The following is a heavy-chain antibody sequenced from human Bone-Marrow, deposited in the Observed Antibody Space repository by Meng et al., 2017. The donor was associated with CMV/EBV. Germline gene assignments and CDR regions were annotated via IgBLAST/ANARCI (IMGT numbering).Heavy chain of an antibody. Sequence: GGSLRLSCAASGFTFSGSAMHWVRQASGKGLEWVGRIRSKANSYATAYAASVKGRFTISRDDSKNTAYLQMNSLKTEDTAVYYCTRPFSGSYYYYGMDVWGQGNTVTVAS. CDR2: IRSKANSYAT. J-gene: IGHJ6*02. CDR1: GFTFSGSA. CDR3: TRPFSGSYYYYGMDV. D-gene: IGHD1-26*01. V-gene: IGHV3-73*01.